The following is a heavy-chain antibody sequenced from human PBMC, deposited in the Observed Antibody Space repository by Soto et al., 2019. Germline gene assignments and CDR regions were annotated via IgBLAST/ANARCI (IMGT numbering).Heavy chain of an antibody. J-gene: IGHJ4*02. V-gene: IGHV3-21*01. Sequence: EVQLGEAGGGMVKPGGSLSLSCAASGFTFSRYSMNWVRQAPGKGLEWVLSISSSGSYIYYTDSVNGRFTISRDNAKNSLYLQMNSLRVEDTAVYYCARVLGDISLGGDYCGQGTLVTVSS. CDR1: GFTFSRYS. CDR3: ARVLGDISLGGDY. CDR2: ISSSGSYI. D-gene: IGHD3-9*01.